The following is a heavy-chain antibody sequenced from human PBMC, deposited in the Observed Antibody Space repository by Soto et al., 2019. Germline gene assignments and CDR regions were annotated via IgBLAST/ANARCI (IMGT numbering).Heavy chain of an antibody. CDR2: VFSSVSA. Sequence: SEALSLTCIVSGVSVRSYTWSWVRQPANKGLEWIGRVFSSVSATYNPSLKSRVSITMDTPENRISLKLDSVTAADAGVYYCARDGMTTGDTWGPGTAVTVS. V-gene: IGHV4-4*07. D-gene: IGHD2-21*02. CDR1: GVSVRSYT. CDR3: ARDGMTTGDT. J-gene: IGHJ4*02.